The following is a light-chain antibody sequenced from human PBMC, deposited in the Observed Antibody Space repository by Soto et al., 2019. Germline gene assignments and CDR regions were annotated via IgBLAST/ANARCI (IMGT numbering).Light chain of an antibody. CDR2: ADN. CDR3: QSYDTSLSDVI. Sequence: QSVLTQTPSVSGAPGQKITMSCTGSSSNIGAGYDVHWYQQIPGAAPRLLIYADNNRPSGVPDRFSASKSGTSASLAITGLQGEDEANYYCQSYDTSLSDVIFGAGTKLTVL. CDR1: SSNIGAGYD. J-gene: IGLJ2*01. V-gene: IGLV1-40*01.